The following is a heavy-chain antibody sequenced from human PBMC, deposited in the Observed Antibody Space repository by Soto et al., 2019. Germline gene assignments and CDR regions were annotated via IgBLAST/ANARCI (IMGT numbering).Heavy chain of an antibody. CDR3: ARKEDYYDSSVPGPYAFDI. J-gene: IGHJ3*02. CDR1: GGSISSGGYY. CDR2: IYYSVST. Sequence: ASETLSLTCTVSGGSISSGGYYWSWIRQHPGKGLEWIGYIYYSVSTYYNPSLKSRVTISVDTSKNQFSLKLSSVTAADTAVYYCARKEDYYDSSVPGPYAFDIWGQGTMVTVSS. V-gene: IGHV4-31*03. D-gene: IGHD3-22*01.